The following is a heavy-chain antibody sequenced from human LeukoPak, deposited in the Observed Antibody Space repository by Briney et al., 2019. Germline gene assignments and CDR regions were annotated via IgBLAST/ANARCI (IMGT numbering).Heavy chain of an antibody. Sequence: ASVKVSCKASGYTFTSYGISWVRQAPGQGLEERRWIRVYNDNTNNAKKVQGRVTMTRDTSTRTAYMELRGLRSGDSAVYYCARDYLLVAGTGGVGDYWGQGTLVTVSS. CDR1: GYTFTSYG. CDR3: ARDYLLVAGTGGVGDY. CDR2: IRVYNDNT. V-gene: IGHV1-18*01. J-gene: IGHJ4*02. D-gene: IGHD6-19*01.